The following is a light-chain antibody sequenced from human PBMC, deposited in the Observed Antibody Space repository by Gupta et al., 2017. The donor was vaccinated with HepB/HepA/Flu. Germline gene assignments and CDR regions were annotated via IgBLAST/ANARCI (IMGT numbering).Light chain of an antibody. J-gene: IGLJ2*01. V-gene: IGLV1-40*01. CDR3: QSYDRSLGGSV. CDR1: DSNIGADYD. CDR2: DNT. Sequence: QSVLPQPPSVSGASGQRVTISCTGRDSNIGADYDVHWYQQVPGTAPKLLIYDNTYRPSGVPDRFSGSRSGTSASLAITGLQAEDEADYYCQSYDRSLGGSVFGGGTKRTVL.